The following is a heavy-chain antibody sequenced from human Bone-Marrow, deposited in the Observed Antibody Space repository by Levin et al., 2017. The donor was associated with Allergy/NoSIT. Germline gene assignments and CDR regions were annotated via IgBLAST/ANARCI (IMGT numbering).Heavy chain of an antibody. D-gene: IGHD5-12*01. CDR3: AREVIPRGSSRQWLPLDWFDP. CDR2: INPVNGNT. CDR1: GYSFTHYA. Sequence: ASVKVSCKASGYSFTHYAIHWVRQAPGQRLEWMGWINPVNGNTKYSQNFQGRVTITKDTSASTVYVELSSLRSEDTAVYYCAREVIPRGSSRQWLPLDWFDPWGQGTLLTVSS. J-gene: IGHJ5*02. V-gene: IGHV1-3*01.